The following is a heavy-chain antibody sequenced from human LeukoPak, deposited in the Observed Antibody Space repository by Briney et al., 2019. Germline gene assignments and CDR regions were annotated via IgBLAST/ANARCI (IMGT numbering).Heavy chain of an antibody. V-gene: IGHV3-48*01. CDR1: GLTFSSYS. CDR3: ARDTKYAFDN. Sequence: PGGSLRLSCAASGLTFSSYSMNWVRQAPGKGLEWISYVGISSGNTKYADSVKGRFTISGDKAKNSLYLQMNSLRVEDTAVYYCARDTKYAFDNWGQGTLVTVSS. J-gene: IGHJ4*02. CDR2: VGISSGNT. D-gene: IGHD2-2*01.